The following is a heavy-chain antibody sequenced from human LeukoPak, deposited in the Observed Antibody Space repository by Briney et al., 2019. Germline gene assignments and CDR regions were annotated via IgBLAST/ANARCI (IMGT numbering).Heavy chain of an antibody. V-gene: IGHV3-21*05. CDR2: ISSSSSYI. J-gene: IGHJ4*02. Sequence: GGSLRLSCAASGFTFSSFSMNWVRQAPGKGLEWVSYISSSSSYIYYADSVKGRFTISRDNAKNSLYLQMNSLRAEDTAVYYCAREAAGTGDYWGQGTLVTVSS. D-gene: IGHD6-13*01. CDR3: AREAAGTGDY. CDR1: GFTFSSFS.